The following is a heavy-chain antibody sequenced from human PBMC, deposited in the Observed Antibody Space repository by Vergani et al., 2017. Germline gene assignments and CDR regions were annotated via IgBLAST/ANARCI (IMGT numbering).Heavy chain of an antibody. D-gene: IGHD2-15*01. CDR2: ISSSGSTI. CDR3: ARDGGLCSGGSCCLNYYYGMDV. V-gene: IGHV3-11*04. Sequence: QVQLVEPGGGLVKPGGSLRLSCAASGFTFSDYYMSWIRQAPGKGLEWVSYISSSGSTIYYADSVKGRFTISRDNAKNSLYLQMNSLRAEDTAVYYCARDGGLCSGGSCCLNYYYGMDVWGQGTTVTVSS. CDR1: GFTFSDYY. J-gene: IGHJ6*02.